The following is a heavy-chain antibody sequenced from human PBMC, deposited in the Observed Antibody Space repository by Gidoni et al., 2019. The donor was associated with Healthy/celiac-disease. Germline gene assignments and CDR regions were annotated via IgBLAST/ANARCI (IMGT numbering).Heavy chain of an antibody. CDR2: ISGSGGST. CDR3: AKDFGRGRAVAGIFDY. Sequence: EVQLLESGGGLVQPGGSLRLSCAASGFTFSSYAMSWVRQAPGKGLEWVSAISGSGGSTYYADSVKGRFTISRDNSKNTLYLQMNSLRAEDTAVYYCAKDFGRGRAVAGIFDYWGQGTLVTVSS. J-gene: IGHJ4*02. D-gene: IGHD6-19*01. CDR1: GFTFSSYA. V-gene: IGHV3-23*01.